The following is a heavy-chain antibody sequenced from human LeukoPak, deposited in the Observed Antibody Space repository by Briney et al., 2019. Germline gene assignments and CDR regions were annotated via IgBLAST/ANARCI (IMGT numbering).Heavy chain of an antibody. J-gene: IGHJ4*02. CDR3: ARDNSPKYSSGWYDYGY. Sequence: GGSLRLSCAASGFTSSSYSMNWVRQAPGKGLEWVSSISSSSSYIYYADSVKGRFTISRDNAKNSLYLQMNSLRAEDTAVYYCARDNSPKYSSGWYDYGYWGQGTLVTVSS. V-gene: IGHV3-21*01. CDR2: ISSSSSYI. D-gene: IGHD6-19*01. CDR1: GFTSSSYS.